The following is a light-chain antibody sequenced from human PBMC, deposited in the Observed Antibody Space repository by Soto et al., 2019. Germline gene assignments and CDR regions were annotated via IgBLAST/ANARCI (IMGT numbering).Light chain of an antibody. CDR1: SSNIGAGHD. CDR3: QSFDSSLDGWV. J-gene: IGLJ3*02. V-gene: IGLV1-40*01. Sequence: QSVLTQPPSVSGAPRQRVTISCTGSSSNIGAGHDVHWYQQIPETAPKLLVSANTNRPSGVPDRFSGSNSGTSASLSITGLQAEDEADYYCQSFDSSLDGWVFGGGTKLTVL. CDR2: ANT.